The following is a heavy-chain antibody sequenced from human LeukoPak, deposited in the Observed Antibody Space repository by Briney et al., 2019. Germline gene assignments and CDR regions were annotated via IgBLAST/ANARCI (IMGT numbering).Heavy chain of an antibody. V-gene: IGHV3-9*01. CDR3: AKDGSTQSRAPYYYGMDV. D-gene: IGHD2/OR15-2a*01. CDR1: GFTFDDYA. CDR2: ISWDSGSI. Sequence: PGRSLRLSCAASGFTFDDYAMHWVRQAPGKGLEWVSGISWDSGSIGYADFVKGRFTISRDNAKNSLYLQMNSLRAEDTALYYCAKDGSTQSRAPYYYGMDVWGQGTTVTVSS. J-gene: IGHJ6*02.